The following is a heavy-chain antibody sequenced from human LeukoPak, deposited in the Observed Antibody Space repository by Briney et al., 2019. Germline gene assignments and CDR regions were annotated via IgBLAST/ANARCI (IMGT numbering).Heavy chain of an antibody. D-gene: IGHD5-18*01. CDR2: INTNNVNS. V-gene: IGHV7-4-1*02. J-gene: IGHJ4*02. CDR1: GYTFTSYA. CDR3: ARPLRGYSYGYDLHFDY. Sequence: ASVKVSCKASGYTFTSYAMNWVRQAPGQGPEWMGWINTNNVNSMYAQGFTGRVVFSLDTSVSTAYLRINGLKAEDTAVYYCARPLRGYSYGYDLHFDYWGQATLVTVSS.